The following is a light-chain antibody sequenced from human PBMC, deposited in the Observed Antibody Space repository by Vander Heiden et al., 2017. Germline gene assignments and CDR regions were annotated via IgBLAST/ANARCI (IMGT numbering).Light chain of an antibody. Sequence: QSALTQPPSASGSPGQSVTISCTGTSSDIGAYNYVSWYQQYAGKAPKLMIYEVNKRPSGVPDRFSGSKFGNTAYLTVSGLQAEDEADYYCSSFAGSRVFGGGTKLKVL. J-gene: IGLJ3*02. CDR2: EVN. V-gene: IGLV2-8*01. CDR1: SSDIGAYNY. CDR3: SSFAGSRV.